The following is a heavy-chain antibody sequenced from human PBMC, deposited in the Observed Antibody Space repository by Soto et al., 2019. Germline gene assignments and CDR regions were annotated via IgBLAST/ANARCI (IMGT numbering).Heavy chain of an antibody. D-gene: IGHD2-15*01. CDR2: ISSDVSNK. CDR3: AIGTHCSVGSCHADYYFDY. J-gene: IGHJ4*02. Sequence: GGTLRRSCAASGFTFSSYSMKWVRQAPGKGLEGVAVISSDVSNKYYADFVKGRFTIYRDNSKNTLYLQMNSLGAEDTAVYYCAIGTHCSVGSCHADYYFDYWGQVALVTVAS. V-gene: IGHV3-30*03. CDR1: GFTFSSYS.